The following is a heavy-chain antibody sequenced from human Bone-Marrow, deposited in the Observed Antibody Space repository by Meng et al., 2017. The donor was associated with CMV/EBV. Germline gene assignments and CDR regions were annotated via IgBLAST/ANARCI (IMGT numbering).Heavy chain of an antibody. V-gene: IGHV4-34*01. Sequence: VDGGSFSGYYWSWIRQPPGKGLEWIGEINHRGSTNYNPSLKSRVTISVDTSKNQFSLKLSSVTAADTAVYYCARVSQKQLVRTALDYWGQGTLVTVSS. CDR3: ARVSQKQLVRTALDY. J-gene: IGHJ4*02. CDR2: INHRGST. CDR1: GGSFSGYY. D-gene: IGHD6-6*01.